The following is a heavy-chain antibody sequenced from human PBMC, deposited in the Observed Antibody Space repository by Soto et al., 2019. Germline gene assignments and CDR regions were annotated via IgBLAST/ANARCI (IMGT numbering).Heavy chain of an antibody. CDR2: IHYTGFS. J-gene: IGHJ4*02. V-gene: IGHV4-59*08. CDR1: GDSVTSHS. CDR3: ARHVKGYCSSTSCHTDY. Sequence: SETLSLTCSFSGDSVTSHSLTWIRQSPEKGLEWIGYIHYTGFSHYNPSLKSRLTISVDTSKNQFSLKLSSVTAADTAVYYCARHVKGYCSSTSCHTDYWGQGTLVTVSS. D-gene: IGHD2-2*01.